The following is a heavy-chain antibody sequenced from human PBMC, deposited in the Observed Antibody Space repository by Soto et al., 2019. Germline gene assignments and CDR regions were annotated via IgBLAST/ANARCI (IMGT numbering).Heavy chain of an antibody. D-gene: IGHD2-21*01. V-gene: IGHV4-39*01. J-gene: IGHJ5*02. Sequence: SETLSLTCNVSGGSTSTSRSYWAWIRQPPGKGLEWLANIFYSGSTYYNPSLASRVTVSVDTSKNEFSLKLRSVTAADTAVYYCARQPTTGDTDLWFDPWGQGTLVTVSS. CDR2: IFYSGST. CDR3: ARQPTTGDTDLWFDP. CDR1: GGSTSTSRSY.